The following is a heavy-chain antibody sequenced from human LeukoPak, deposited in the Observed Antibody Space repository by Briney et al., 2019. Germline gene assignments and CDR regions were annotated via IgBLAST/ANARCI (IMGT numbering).Heavy chain of an antibody. D-gene: IGHD1-26*01. CDR1: GFTFNSST. V-gene: IGHV3-23*01. J-gene: IGHJ4*02. Sequence: GGSLRLSCATSGFTFNSSTMSWVRQAPGEGLEWVSGISGSGGSTSYADSVKGRFTISRDTSKNTLYLQMNRRIVVDTAVYYCAKERGSYDPIDYWGQGTLVTVSS. CDR3: AKERGSYDPIDY. CDR2: ISGSGGST.